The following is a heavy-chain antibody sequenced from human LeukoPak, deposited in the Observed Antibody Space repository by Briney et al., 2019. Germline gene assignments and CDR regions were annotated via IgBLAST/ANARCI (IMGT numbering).Heavy chain of an antibody. V-gene: IGHV1-2*02. CDR2: INPNSGGT. CDR3: AREYGQSAWGLALAYYYYYGMDV. Sequence: ASVKVSCKASGYTFTGYYMHWVRQAPGQGLEWMGWINPNSGGTNYAQKFQGRVTMTRDTSISTAYMELSRLRSDDTAVYYCAREYGQSAWGLALAYYYYYGMDVWGQGTTVTVSS. D-gene: IGHD7-27*01. CDR1: GYTFTGYY. J-gene: IGHJ6*02.